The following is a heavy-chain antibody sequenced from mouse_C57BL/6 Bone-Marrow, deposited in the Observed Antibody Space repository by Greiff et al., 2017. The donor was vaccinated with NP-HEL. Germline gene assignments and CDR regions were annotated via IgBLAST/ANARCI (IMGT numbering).Heavy chain of an antibody. CDR2: IHPNSGST. D-gene: IGHD1-1*01. Sequence: QVQLQQPGAELVKPGASVKLSCKASGYTFTSYWMHWVKQRPGQGLEWIGMIHPNSGSTNYNEKFKSKATLTVDKSSSTAYMQLGSLTSEDSAVYYCATGDYYGSSYSFYYFDYWGQGTTLTVSS. CDR1: GYTFTSYW. V-gene: IGHV1-64*01. J-gene: IGHJ2*01. CDR3: ATGDYYGSSYSFYYFDY.